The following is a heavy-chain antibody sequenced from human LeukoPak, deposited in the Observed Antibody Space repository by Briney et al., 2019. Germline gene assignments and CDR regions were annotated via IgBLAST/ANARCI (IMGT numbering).Heavy chain of an antibody. CDR1: GFTFSTYP. V-gene: IGHV3-30*04. CDR3: AREGSIGYYPY. J-gene: IGHJ4*02. Sequence: GGSLRLSCAASGFTFSTYPMHWVRQAPGKGLEWVSVISKDGRGKHFADPVKGRFTISRDNSRNTLYLQMNSLRAEDTAVYYCAREGSIGYYPYWGQGILVTASS. D-gene: IGHD3-22*01. CDR2: ISKDGRGK.